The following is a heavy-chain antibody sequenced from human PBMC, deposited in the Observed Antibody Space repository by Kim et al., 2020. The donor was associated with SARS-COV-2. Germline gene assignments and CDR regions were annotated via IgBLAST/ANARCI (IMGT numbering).Heavy chain of an antibody. V-gene: IGHV3-53*01. J-gene: IGHJ6*01. Sequence: GGSLRLSCAASGFTVSGNYMTWVRQAPGKGLEWVSVIYSGDSTYYEDSVKGRFIISRDNSKNTLYLQMNNLRTEDTAVYYCARSYCTGGSCNGYYYFGM. CDR3: ARSYCTGGSCNGYYYFGM. D-gene: IGHD2-15*01. CDR2: IYSGDST. CDR1: GFTVSGNY.